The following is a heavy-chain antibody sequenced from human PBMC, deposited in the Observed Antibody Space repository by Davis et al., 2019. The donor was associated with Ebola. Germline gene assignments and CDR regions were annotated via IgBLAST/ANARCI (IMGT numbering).Heavy chain of an antibody. V-gene: IGHV3-23*01. D-gene: IGHD3-22*01. CDR1: GFTFSSYA. CDR2: ISDRGGTT. J-gene: IGHJ4*02. Sequence: PGGSLRLSCAASGFTFSSYALNWVRQAPGKGLQWVSGISDRGGTTYYSDSVRGSFTISRDNSRDTLYLQMNSRRAEDTAVYYCAKALGYYFYYWGPGTLVTVSS. CDR3: AKALGYYFYY.